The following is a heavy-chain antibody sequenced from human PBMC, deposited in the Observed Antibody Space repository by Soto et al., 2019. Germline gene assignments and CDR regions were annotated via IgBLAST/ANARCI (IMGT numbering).Heavy chain of an antibody. J-gene: IGHJ4*02. Sequence: QVQLVQSGAVVTKPGASVKVSCKASGYTFTSYYMHWVRQAPGQRLEYMGIINPNGGTTHYAQKFQGRVTITRDTSTSTLYMELSSLRSEDTAMYYCAAYTSGWPTPWNWGQGTLVTVSS. V-gene: IGHV1-46*01. CDR1: GYTFTSYY. D-gene: IGHD6-19*01. CDR2: INPNGGTT. CDR3: AAYTSGWPTPWN.